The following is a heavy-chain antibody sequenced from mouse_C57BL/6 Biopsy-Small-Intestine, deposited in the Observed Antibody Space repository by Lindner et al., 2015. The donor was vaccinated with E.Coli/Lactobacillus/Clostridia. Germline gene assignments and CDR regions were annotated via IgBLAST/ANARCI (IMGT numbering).Heavy chain of an antibody. J-gene: IGHJ1*03. CDR1: GYALTNYL. D-gene: IGHD2-4*01. V-gene: IGHV1-54*01. Sequence: VQLQESGAELVRPGTSVKVSCKASGYALTNYLIEWVKQRPGQGLEWIGVINPGSGGTNYNEKFKGKATLTADKSSSTAYMQLSSLTSEDSAVYFCARHYDWYFDVWGTGTTVTVSS. CDR2: INPGSGGT. CDR3: ARHYDWYFDV.